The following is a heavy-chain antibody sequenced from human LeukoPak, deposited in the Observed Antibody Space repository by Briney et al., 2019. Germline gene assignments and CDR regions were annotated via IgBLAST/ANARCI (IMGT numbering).Heavy chain of an antibody. D-gene: IGHD1-26*01. J-gene: IGHJ4*02. CDR3: ARDSDLVGATDYLDY. Sequence: ASVKVSCKASGYTFTGYYMHWVQQAPGQGLEWMGWINPNSGGTNYAQKFQGRVTMTRDTSISTAYMELSRLRSDDTAVYYCARDSDLVGATDYLDYWGQGTLVTVSS. V-gene: IGHV1-2*02. CDR2: INPNSGGT. CDR1: GYTFTGYY.